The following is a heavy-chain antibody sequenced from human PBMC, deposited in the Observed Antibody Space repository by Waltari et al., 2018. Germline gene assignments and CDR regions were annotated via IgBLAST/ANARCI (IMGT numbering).Heavy chain of an antibody. J-gene: IGHJ4*02. Sequence: EVQLVESGGGLVKPGGSLRLSCSASGFKFSDAGMSWVRQAPGKGLEWAGRIKSKTDGGTTDYAAPVKGRFIISRDDSKNTLYLQMNSLKTEDTAVYYCATLYYYDNRGFDYWGQGTLVTVSS. CDR2: IKSKTDGGTT. CDR1: GFKFSDAG. V-gene: IGHV3-15*01. CDR3: ATLYYYDNRGFDY. D-gene: IGHD3-22*01.